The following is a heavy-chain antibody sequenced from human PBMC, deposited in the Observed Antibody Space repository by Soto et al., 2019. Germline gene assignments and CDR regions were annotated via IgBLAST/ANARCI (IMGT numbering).Heavy chain of an antibody. CDR3: AHSIPGAGEMDYFDY. V-gene: IGHV2-5*02. CDR1: GFSLTASGVA. Sequence: QITLEASGPTLVKPTQTLTLTCSGSGFSLTASGVAVGWIRQPPGKALEWLALIYGDDDKSYRSYLKNRLTITRDIPNNQVVLTMSDMDPVDTATYFCAHSIPGAGEMDYFDYWGQGTLVTVSS. D-gene: IGHD3-10*01. J-gene: IGHJ4*02. CDR2: IYGDDDK.